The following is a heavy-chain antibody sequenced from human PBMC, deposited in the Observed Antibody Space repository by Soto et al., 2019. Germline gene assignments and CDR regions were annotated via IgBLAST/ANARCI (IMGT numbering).Heavy chain of an antibody. D-gene: IGHD6-6*01. CDR3: ARVRIAARTGAYGMDV. CDR1: CGSISSYY. Sequence: SETLSLTCTFSCGSISSYYWSWIRQPAGKGLEWIGRIYTSGSTNYNPSLKSRVTMSVDTSKNQFSLKLSSVTAADTAVYYCARVRIAARTGAYGMDVWGQGTTVTVSS. CDR2: IYTSGST. J-gene: IGHJ6*02. V-gene: IGHV4-4*07.